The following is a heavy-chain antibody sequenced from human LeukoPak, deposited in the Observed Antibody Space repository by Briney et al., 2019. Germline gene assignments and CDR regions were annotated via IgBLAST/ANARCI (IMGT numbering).Heavy chain of an antibody. Sequence: GGSLRLSCAASGFSFGNYAMNWIRQSPDKGLEWLAAISVDGSAQNYADSVQGRFIISRDNAKNTLYLQMNSLRLEDTAVYYCARDFGYWGQGTLVTVSS. CDR3: ARDFGY. V-gene: IGHV3-30*04. CDR1: GFSFGNYA. J-gene: IGHJ4*02. CDR2: ISVDGSAQ.